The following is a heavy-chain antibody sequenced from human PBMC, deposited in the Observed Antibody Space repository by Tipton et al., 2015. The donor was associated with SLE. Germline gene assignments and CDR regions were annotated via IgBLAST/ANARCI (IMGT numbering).Heavy chain of an antibody. CDR3: ARLQYIFGGMDV. V-gene: IGHV4-34*01. D-gene: IGHD3-3*01. Sequence: LRLSCAVFGGSFSGNYWIWIRQPPGKGLEWIGEITHSGGTNVNPSLESRVTVSKDTSKNQFSLRLSSVTAADTAVYYCARLQYIFGGMDVWGKGTTVTVSS. CDR1: GGSFSGNY. CDR2: ITHSGGT. J-gene: IGHJ6*04.